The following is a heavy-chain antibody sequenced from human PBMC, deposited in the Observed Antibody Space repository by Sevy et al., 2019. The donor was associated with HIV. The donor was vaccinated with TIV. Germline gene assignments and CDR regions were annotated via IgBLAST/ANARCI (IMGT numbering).Heavy chain of an antibody. CDR3: ARDGYYYDSSGSDY. V-gene: IGHV3-21*01. J-gene: IGHJ4*02. CDR2: ISSSSSYI. Sequence: GGSLRLSCAASGFTFSSYSMNWVRQAPGKGLEWVSSISSSSSYIYYADSVKGRFTISSDNAKNSLYLQMNSLRAEDTAVYYCARDGYYYDSSGSDYWGQGTLVTVSS. D-gene: IGHD3-22*01. CDR1: GFTFSSYS.